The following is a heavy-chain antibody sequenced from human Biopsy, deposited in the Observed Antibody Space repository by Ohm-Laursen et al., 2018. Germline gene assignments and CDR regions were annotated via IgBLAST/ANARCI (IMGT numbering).Heavy chain of an antibody. Sequence: EASVKVSCNVSGYTLTELSIHWVRQTGGKGLEWMGGFAPENGRIVYSQKFQGRVTMTEDTSTSTAYMEVWRLRSDDTAVYYCARDRWPHVTLLGLVVFDFWGQGTLVIVSS. CDR3: ARDRWPHVTLLGLVVFDF. V-gene: IGHV1-24*01. CDR2: FAPENGRI. J-gene: IGHJ4*02. CDR1: GYTLTELS. D-gene: IGHD3-3*01.